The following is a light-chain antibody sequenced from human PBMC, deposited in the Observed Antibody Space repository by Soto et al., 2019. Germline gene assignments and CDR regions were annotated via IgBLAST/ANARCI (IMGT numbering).Light chain of an antibody. V-gene: IGKV1-5*03. CDR2: KAS. Sequence: DIQMTQSPSTLSASVGDRVTITCRASQSISTWLAWYQQKPGNAPKLLIYKASSLESGVPLRFRGSGSGTEFNLTISSLQPDDFAPYYCHQYNSQPATFGQGTKVEIK. J-gene: IGKJ1*01. CDR3: HQYNSQPAT. CDR1: QSISTW.